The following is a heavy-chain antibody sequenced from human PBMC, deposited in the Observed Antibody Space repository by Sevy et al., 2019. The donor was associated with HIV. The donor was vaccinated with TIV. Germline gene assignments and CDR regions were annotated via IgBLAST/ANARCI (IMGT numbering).Heavy chain of an antibody. V-gene: IGHV1-18*04. Sequence: ASVKVSCKASGYTFTSYGISWVRQAPGQGLEWMGWISAYNGNTNYAQKLQGRVTMTTDTSTSTAYMELRSLRSDDTAVYYCAIDLDNWNENDAFDIWGQGTMVTVSS. CDR2: ISAYNGNT. CDR1: GYTFTSYG. J-gene: IGHJ3*02. CDR3: AIDLDNWNENDAFDI. D-gene: IGHD1-20*01.